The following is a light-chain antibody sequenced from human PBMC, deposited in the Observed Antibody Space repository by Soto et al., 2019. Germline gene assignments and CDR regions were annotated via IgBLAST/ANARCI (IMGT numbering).Light chain of an antibody. CDR3: SSYAGSNNLV. CDR1: SSDVGGYNY. Sequence: QSVLTPPPSASGSPGQSVTISCTGTSSDVGGYNYVSWYQQHPGKAPKLMIYEVSKRPSVVPDRFSGSKSGNTASLTVSGLQAEDESDYYCSSYAGSNNLVFGGGTQLTVL. CDR2: EVS. V-gene: IGLV2-8*01. J-gene: IGLJ3*02.